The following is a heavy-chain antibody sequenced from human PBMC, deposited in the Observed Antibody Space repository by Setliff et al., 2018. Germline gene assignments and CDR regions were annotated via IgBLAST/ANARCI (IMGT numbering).Heavy chain of an antibody. CDR3: ARNDLDTYGYGAFDY. CDR2: INPNSGGT. CDR1: GYTFTGYF. J-gene: IGHJ4*02. V-gene: IGHV1-2*02. D-gene: IGHD5-18*01. Sequence: ASVKVSCKASGYTFTGYFIHWVRQAPGQGLEWMGWINPNSGGTNYAQKFQGRVTVTRDTSISTAYMELSRLRSDDTAVYFCARNDLDTYGYGAFDYWGQGTLVTVSS.